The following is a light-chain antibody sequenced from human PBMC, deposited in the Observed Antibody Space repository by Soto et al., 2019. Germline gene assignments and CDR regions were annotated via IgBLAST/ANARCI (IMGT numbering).Light chain of an antibody. CDR3: QQYNNWPRT. CDR2: GAS. V-gene: IGKV3-15*01. CDR1: QSVSSSY. J-gene: IGKJ1*01. Sequence: EIVCTQSPGTLSLSPGERATLSCRASQSVSSSYLAWYQQKPGQAPRLLIYGASTRATGIPARFSGSGSGTEFTLTISSLQSEDFAVYYCQQYNNWPRTFGQGTKVDIK.